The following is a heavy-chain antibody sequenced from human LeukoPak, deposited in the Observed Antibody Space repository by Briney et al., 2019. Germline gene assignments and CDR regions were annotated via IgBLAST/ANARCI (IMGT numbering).Heavy chain of an antibody. V-gene: IGHV1-69*05. CDR3: ARDVHGDYGSGWFDP. D-gene: IGHD4-17*01. J-gene: IGHJ5*02. CDR2: IMPLFGTA. CDR1: GGTFNNSA. Sequence: SVKVSCKTSGGTFNNSAISWVRQAPGHGLEWLGGIMPLFGTAGYAQKFQGRVTITKDESTRTVSLELTSLTSDDTAVYYCARDVHGDYGSGWFDPWGQGTLVSVSS.